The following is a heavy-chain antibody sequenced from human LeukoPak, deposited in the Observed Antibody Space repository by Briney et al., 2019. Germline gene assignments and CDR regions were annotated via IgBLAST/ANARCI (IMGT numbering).Heavy chain of an antibody. CDR3: ARSNSYGFNAFDI. CDR2: IYPGDSDT. V-gene: IGHV5-51*01. D-gene: IGHD5-18*01. CDR1: GYSFTSCW. J-gene: IGHJ3*02. Sequence: RGDSLKISCKGSGYSFTSCWIGWVRQMPGKGLEWMGIIYPGDSDTRYSPSFQGQVTISADKSISTACLQWSSLKASDTAMYYCARSNSYGFNAFDIWGQGTMVTVSS.